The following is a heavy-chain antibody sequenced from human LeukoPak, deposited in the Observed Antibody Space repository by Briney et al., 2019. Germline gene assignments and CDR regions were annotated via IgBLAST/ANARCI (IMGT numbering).Heavy chain of an antibody. V-gene: IGHV1-24*01. D-gene: IGHD4-11*01. CDR3: ARDKAVTTELTQYFQH. J-gene: IGHJ1*01. CDR2: FDPEDGET. Sequence: EASVNVSCKVSGYTLTELSMHWVRQAPGKGLEWMGGFDPEDGETIYAQKFQFRVTMTTDTSTSTAYMELRSLTSDDTAVYYCARDKAVTTELTQYFQHWGQGTLVTVSS. CDR1: GYTLTELS.